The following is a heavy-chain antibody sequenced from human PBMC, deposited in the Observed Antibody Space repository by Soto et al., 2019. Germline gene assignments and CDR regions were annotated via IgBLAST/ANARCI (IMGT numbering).Heavy chain of an antibody. CDR1: GYSFTDYH. D-gene: IGHD2-8*01. CDR3: ARGDSTGCSNGVCSFFYNHDMDV. J-gene: IGHJ6*02. V-gene: IGHV1-2*04. Sequence: ASVKVSCKASGYSFTDYHIHWVRQAPGQGLEWLGRINPKSGGTSTAQKFQGWVTMTTDTSISTASMELTRLTSDDTAIYYCARGDSTGCSNGVCSFFYNHDMDVWGQGTTVTVSS. CDR2: INPKSGGT.